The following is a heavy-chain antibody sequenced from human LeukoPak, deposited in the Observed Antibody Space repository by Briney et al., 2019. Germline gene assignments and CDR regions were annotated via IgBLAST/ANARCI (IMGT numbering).Heavy chain of an antibody. Sequence: PSETLSLTCTVSGGSISSSSYYWGWIRQPPGKGLEWIGSMFHSESTYYNASLKSRVTMSIDTSKNQFSLKLSSVTAADTAVYYCARGRGYDPVVFYFDYWGQGTLVTVSS. V-gene: IGHV4-39*07. D-gene: IGHD5-12*01. CDR2: MFHSEST. CDR3: ARGRGYDPVVFYFDY. J-gene: IGHJ4*02. CDR1: GGSISSSSYY.